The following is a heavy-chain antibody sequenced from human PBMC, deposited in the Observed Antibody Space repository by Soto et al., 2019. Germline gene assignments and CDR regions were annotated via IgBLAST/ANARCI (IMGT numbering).Heavy chain of an antibody. CDR1: GFTFSSYA. V-gene: IGHV3-23*01. CDR2: ISGSGGST. Sequence: GGSLRLSCAASGFTFSSYAMSWVRQAPGKGLEWVSAISGSGGSTYYADSVKGRFTISRDNSKNTLYLQMNSLRAEDTAVYYCVLQYCSSTSCYADYYYYYMDVWGKGTTVTVLL. D-gene: IGHD2-2*01. J-gene: IGHJ6*03. CDR3: VLQYCSSTSCYADYYYYYMDV.